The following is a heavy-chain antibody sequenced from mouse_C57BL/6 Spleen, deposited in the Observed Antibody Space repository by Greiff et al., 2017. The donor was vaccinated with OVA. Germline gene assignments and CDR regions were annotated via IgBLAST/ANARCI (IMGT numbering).Heavy chain of an antibody. CDR2: IDPSDSYT. CDR1: GYTFTSYW. Sequence: VQLQQPGAELVKPGASVKLSCKASGYTFTSYWMQWVKQRPGQGLEWIGEIDPSDSYTNYNQKFKGKATLTVDTSSSTAYMQLSSLTSEDSAVYYCARTPQATFAYWGQGTLVTVSA. CDR3: ARTPQATFAY. J-gene: IGHJ3*01. V-gene: IGHV1-50*01. D-gene: IGHD3-2*02.